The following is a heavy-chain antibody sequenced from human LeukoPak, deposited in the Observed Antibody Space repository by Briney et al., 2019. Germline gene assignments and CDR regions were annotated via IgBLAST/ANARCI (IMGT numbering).Heavy chain of an antibody. D-gene: IGHD1-1*01. V-gene: IGHV3-23*01. CDR2: IDWTSHYI. Sequence: PGGSLRLSCAATGFSFSIYAMTWVRQAPGRGLEWVSAIDWTSHYIFYRDSVQGRFTTSRDNSRATLFLQMNSLTAEDSAVYYCAKNFAPGNAFYDFWGQGVLVTVSS. CDR1: GFSFSIYA. J-gene: IGHJ4*02. CDR3: AKNFAPGNAFYDF.